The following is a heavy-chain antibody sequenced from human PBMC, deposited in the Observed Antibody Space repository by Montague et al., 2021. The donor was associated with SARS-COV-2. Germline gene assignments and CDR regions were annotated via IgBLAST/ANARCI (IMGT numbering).Heavy chain of an antibody. CDR2: MSSSSKYI. CDR1: GFSFSSHN. J-gene: IGHJ3*02. CDR3: ARNWNYGWAFDI. Sequence: SLSLSCSASGFSFSSHNMNWVRQAPGKGLEWVSSMSSSSKYIYYADSVKDRFTISRDNAKNSLYLQMNSLRAEDTAIYYCARNWNYGWAFDIWGQGTMVAVSS. D-gene: IGHD1-7*01. V-gene: IGHV3-21*01.